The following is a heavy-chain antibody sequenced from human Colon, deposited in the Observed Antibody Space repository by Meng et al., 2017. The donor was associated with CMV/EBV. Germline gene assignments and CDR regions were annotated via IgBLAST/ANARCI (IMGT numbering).Heavy chain of an antibody. Sequence: SETLSLTCTVSGGSVSSGSYYWGWIRQPPGKGLEWIGSIYHSGGTYYNPSFKSRVIISVDTSKNQFSLRLSSVTAADTAVYYCARTGVTMVRDPTPLGYYYYGMDVWGQGTTVTVSS. D-gene: IGHD3-10*01. V-gene: IGHV4-39*07. CDR3: ARTGVTMVRDPTPLGYYYYGMDV. CDR2: IYHSGGT. J-gene: IGHJ6*02. CDR1: GGSVSSGSYY.